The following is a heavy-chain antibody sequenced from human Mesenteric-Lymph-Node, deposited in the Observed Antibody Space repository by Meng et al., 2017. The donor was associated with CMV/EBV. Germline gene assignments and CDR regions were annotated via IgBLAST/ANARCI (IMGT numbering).Heavy chain of an antibody. CDR2: ISDYNGNT. V-gene: IGHV1-18*01. CDR1: GYTFTSYG. Sequence: SGYTFTSYGISWVRQAPGQGLEWMGWISDYNGNTNYAQKLQGRVTMTTDTSTSTAYMELRSLRSDDTAVYYCARDRKCSSTSCRFDYWGQGTLVTVSS. J-gene: IGHJ4*02. CDR3: ARDRKCSSTSCRFDY. D-gene: IGHD2-2*01.